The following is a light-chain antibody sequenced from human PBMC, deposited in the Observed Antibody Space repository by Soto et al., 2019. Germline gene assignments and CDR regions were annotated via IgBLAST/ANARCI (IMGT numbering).Light chain of an antibody. CDR3: QKYNSARALT. Sequence: DIQMTQSPSSLSASVGDRVTITCRASQGVTNYVAWYQQKPGKVPKLLIYAASTLQSGVPSRFSGSGSGTDFTLTISSLQPEDVGSYYCQKYNSARALTFGGGTKVEI. V-gene: IGKV1-27*01. CDR2: AAS. CDR1: QGVTNY. J-gene: IGKJ4*01.